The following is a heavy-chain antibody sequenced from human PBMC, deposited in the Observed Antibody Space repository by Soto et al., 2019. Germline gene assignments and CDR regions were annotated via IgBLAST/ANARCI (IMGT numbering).Heavy chain of an antibody. V-gene: IGHV3-30-3*01. CDR3: ARGSRITIFCMVDGEYAFDI. D-gene: IGHD3-9*01. Sequence: GSLRLSCAASGFTFSRYDMHWVRQSPGQGLEWVAVISYDGSNKYYADSVKGRFTISRDNSKNTMYLQMNSLRAEDTAVYYCARGSRITIFCMVDGEYAFDISGPGTIVTVS. CDR2: ISYDGSNK. J-gene: IGHJ3*02. CDR1: GFTFSRYD.